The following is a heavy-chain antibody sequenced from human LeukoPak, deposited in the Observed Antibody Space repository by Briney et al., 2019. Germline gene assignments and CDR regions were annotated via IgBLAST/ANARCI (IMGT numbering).Heavy chain of an antibody. CDR2: IRYDGSNK. CDR1: GFTFSSYG. Sequence: GGSLRLSCAASGFTFSSYGMHWVRQAPGKGLEWVAFIRYDGSNKYYADSVKGRFTISRDNSKNTLYLQMNSLRAEDTAVYYCAKGLAYYYDSSGSLYYFDYWGQGTLVTVSS. CDR3: AKGLAYYYDSSGSLYYFDY. J-gene: IGHJ4*02. D-gene: IGHD3-22*01. V-gene: IGHV3-30*02.